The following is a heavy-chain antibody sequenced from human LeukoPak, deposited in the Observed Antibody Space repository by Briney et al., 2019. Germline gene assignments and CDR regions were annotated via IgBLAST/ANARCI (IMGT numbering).Heavy chain of an antibody. CDR3: AREGAFYGDYYLDY. CDR2: ISTYNGNT. V-gene: IGHV1-18*01. CDR1: GYTFTGYG. J-gene: IGHJ4*02. Sequence: GASVKVSCKATGYTFTGYGLSWVRQAPGQGLEWMGWISTYNGNTNYAQKLQGRVTMTTDTSTSTAYMELRSLRSDDTAMYYCAREGAFYGDYYLDYWGQGTLVTVSS. D-gene: IGHD4-17*01.